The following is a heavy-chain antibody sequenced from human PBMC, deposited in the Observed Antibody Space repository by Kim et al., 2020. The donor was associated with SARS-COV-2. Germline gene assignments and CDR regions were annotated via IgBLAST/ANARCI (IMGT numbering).Heavy chain of an antibody. CDR2: INHSGST. CDR1: GGSFSGYY. CDR3: ARAGREGLYGPRCYYFDY. D-gene: IGHD1-26*01. Sequence: SETLSLTCAVYGGSFSGYYWSWIRQPPGKGLEWIGEINHSGSTNYNPALKSRVTISVDTSKNQFSLKLSSVTAADTAVDYWARAGREGLYGPRCYYFDY. V-gene: IGHV4-34*01. J-gene: IGHJ4*01.